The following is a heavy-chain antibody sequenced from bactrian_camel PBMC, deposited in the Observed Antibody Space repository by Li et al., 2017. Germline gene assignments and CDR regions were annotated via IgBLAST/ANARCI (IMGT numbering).Heavy chain of an antibody. V-gene: IGHV3S67*01. Sequence: VQLVESGGGSVQAGGSLRLSCAASGATNSAYCMSWFRQAPGKEREGVAAIGRDGATTYADSVKGRFAITKDNAENTLYLYLQMNNLKPEDTGEYSCGLRGSNVVALAATWEACTTGAKEPRSPSP. CDR2: IGRDGAT. CDR1: GATNSAYC. J-gene: IGHJ7*01. D-gene: IGHD2*01.